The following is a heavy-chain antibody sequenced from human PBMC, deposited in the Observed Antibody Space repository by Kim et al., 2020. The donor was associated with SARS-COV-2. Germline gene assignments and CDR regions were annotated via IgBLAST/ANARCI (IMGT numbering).Heavy chain of an antibody. V-gene: IGHV3-15*01. CDR2: IKSKTDGGTT. Sequence: GGSLRLSCAASGFTFSNAWMSWVRQAPGKGLEWVGRIKSKTDGGTTDYAAPVKGRFTISRDDSKNTLCLQMNSLKTEDTAVYYCTTAHSSSWPPKWYWGQGTLVTVSS. D-gene: IGHD6-13*01. CDR3: TTAHSSSWPPKWY. CDR1: GFTFSNAW. J-gene: IGHJ4*02.